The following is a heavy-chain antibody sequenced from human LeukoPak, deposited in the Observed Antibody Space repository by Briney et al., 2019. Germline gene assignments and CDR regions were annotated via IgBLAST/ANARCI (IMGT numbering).Heavy chain of an antibody. Sequence: GGSLRLSCAASGFXFSNFWINWVRQTPGKGLEWVANIKQDGGEKYYLDSVKGRFTISRDNAKNSLYLQMNSLRAEDTAVYYCAKGMAVAANWFDSWGQGTLVTVSS. CDR2: IKQDGGEK. CDR1: GFXFSNFW. D-gene: IGHD6-19*01. J-gene: IGHJ5*01. CDR3: AKGMAVAANWFDS. V-gene: IGHV3-7*05.